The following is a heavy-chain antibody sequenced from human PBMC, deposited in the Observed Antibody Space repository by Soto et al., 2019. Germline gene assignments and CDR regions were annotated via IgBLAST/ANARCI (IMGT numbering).Heavy chain of an antibody. J-gene: IGHJ3*02. CDR2: ISHDGSYK. D-gene: IGHD1-26*01. CDR3: AKGLLAIVGTTLPRDAFNI. CDR1: GFSFTTYV. Sequence: QVQLVESGGGVVQPGRSLRLSCAASGFSFTTYVMHWVRQAPGKGLEWVAVISHDGSYKYYGDAVKGRFTISRDTSKNAVYLEMNSLRPEDTAVYYCAKGLLAIVGTTLPRDAFNIRGQGKMVTVSS. V-gene: IGHV3-30*18.